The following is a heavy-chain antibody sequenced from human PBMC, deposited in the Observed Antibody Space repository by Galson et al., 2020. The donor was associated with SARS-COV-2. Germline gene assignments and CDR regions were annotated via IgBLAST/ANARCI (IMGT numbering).Heavy chain of an antibody. V-gene: IGHV3-30-3*01. CDR3: ARPPTTVTSIYKYYGMDV. J-gene: IGHJ6*02. CDR2: VSYDGSKK. D-gene: IGHD4-17*01. CDR1: GFSFSTYA. Sequence: GGSLRLSCAASGFSFSTYAMHWVRQAPGKGLEWVAVVSYDGSKKDYADSVKGRFTISRDNSKNTLSLHMNSLRAEDTAVYYCARPPTTVTSIYKYYGMDVWGRGTTVTVSS.